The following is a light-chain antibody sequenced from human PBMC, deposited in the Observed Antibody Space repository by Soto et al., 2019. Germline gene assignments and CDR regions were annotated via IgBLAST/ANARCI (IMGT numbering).Light chain of an antibody. CDR2: EVD. J-gene: IGLJ1*01. Sequence: QSVLTQPPSASGSPGQSVTISCTGTSSDVGGYNFVSWYQQHPGKAPKLMIYEVDKRPSGVPDRFSGSKSGNTASLTVSGLPAEDQAHYYCIAYAVTTTYVYGTGTMVTVL. CDR1: SSDVGGYNF. CDR3: IAYAVTTTYV. V-gene: IGLV2-8*01.